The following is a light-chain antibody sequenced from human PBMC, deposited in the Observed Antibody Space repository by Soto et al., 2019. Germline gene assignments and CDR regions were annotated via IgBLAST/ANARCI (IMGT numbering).Light chain of an antibody. CDR1: KLGDKY. J-gene: IGLJ2*01. CDR2: QDT. V-gene: IGLV3-1*01. Sequence: SYELTQPPSVSVSPGQTASITCSGDKLGDKYACWYQQKPGQSPVLVIYQDTKRPSGIPERFSGSNSGNTATLTISGTQAMDEADYYCQAWDYSTVVFVGGTQLTVL. CDR3: QAWDYSTVV.